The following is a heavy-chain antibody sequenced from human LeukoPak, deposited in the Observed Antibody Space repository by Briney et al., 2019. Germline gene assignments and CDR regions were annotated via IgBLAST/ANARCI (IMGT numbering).Heavy chain of an antibody. D-gene: IGHD3-9*01. J-gene: IGHJ3*02. V-gene: IGHV3-7*03. CDR1: GFTVSSNY. CDR3: ARAMHDILTGYLNDAFDI. CDR2: IKQDGSEK. Sequence: GGSLRLSCAASGFTVSSNYMSWVRQAPGKGLEWVANIKQDGSEKYYVDSVKGRFTISRDNAKNSLYLQMNSLRAEDTAVYYCARAMHDILTGYLNDAFDIWGQGTMVTVSS.